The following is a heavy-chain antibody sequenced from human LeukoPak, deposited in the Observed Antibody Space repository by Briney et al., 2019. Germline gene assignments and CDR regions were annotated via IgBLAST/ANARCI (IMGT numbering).Heavy chain of an antibody. Sequence: GASVKVSCKASGYTFTSYYMHWVRQAPGQGLEWMGIINPSGGSTSYAQKFQGRVTMTRDTSTSTVYMELSSLRSEDAAVYYCARDCGGDCYREFRCDPWGQGTLVTVSS. J-gene: IGHJ5*02. CDR2: INPSGGST. V-gene: IGHV1-46*01. CDR1: GYTFTSYY. D-gene: IGHD2-21*02. CDR3: ARDCGGDCYREFRCDP.